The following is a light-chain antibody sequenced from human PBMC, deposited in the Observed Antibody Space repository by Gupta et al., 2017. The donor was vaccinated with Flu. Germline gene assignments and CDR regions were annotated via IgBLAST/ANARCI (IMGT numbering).Light chain of an antibody. CDR3: QQSFSSPFYT. Sequence: DRVTITCRASESISSYLNWYQQKPGKAPKLLIYAASTLQSGVPSRFSGSGSRTDFTLTITSLQPEDFATYHCQQSFSSPFYTFGQGTQLVIK. CDR2: AAS. CDR1: ESISSY. V-gene: IGKV1-39*01. J-gene: IGKJ2*01.